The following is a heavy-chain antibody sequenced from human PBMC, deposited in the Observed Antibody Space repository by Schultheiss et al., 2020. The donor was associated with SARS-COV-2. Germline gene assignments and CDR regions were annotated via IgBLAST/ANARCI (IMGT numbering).Heavy chain of an antibody. J-gene: IGHJ6*02. CDR1: GYTFTGYY. V-gene: IGHV1-2*02. D-gene: IGHD3-10*01. CDR2: INPNSGGT. CDR3: ARGLYYYGSGSYYPGGGMDV. Sequence: ASVKVSCKASGYTFTGYYMHWVRQAPGQGLEWMGWINPNSGGTNYAQKFQGRVTMTRDTSISTAYMELSSLRSEDTAVYYCARGLYYYGSGSYYPGGGMDVWGQGTTVTVSS.